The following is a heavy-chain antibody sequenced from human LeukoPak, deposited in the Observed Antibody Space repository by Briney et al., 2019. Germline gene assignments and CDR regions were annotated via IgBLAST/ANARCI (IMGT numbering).Heavy chain of an antibody. J-gene: IGHJ3*02. Sequence: GGSLRLSCAASGFTFSDYYMSWIRQAPGKGLEWVSYISSSGSTIYYADSVKGRFTISRDNSKKTLYLQMNSLRTEDTAVYYCAKGGRVVVSMGDAFDIWGQGTTVTVSS. V-gene: IGHV3-11*04. CDR3: AKGGRVVVSMGDAFDI. CDR1: GFTFSDYY. CDR2: ISSSGSTI. D-gene: IGHD2-15*01.